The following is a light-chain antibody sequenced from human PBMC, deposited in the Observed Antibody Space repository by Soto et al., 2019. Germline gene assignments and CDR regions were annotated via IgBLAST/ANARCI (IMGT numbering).Light chain of an antibody. V-gene: IGKV1-39*01. J-gene: IGKJ1*01. CDR3: QQYGRPPLT. CDR2: AAS. CDR1: QSISSY. Sequence: DIQMTQSPSSLSASVGDRVTITCRASQSISSYLNWYQQKPGKAPKLLIYAASSLQSGVPSRFSGSGSGTDFTLTISSLQPEDFATYYCQQYGRPPLTFGQGTKVDIK.